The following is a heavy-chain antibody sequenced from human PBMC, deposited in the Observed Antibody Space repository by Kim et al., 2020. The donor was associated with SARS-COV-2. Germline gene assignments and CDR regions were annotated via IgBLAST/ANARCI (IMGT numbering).Heavy chain of an antibody. CDR1: GYTFTSYG. Sequence: ASVKVSCKASGYTFTSYGISWVRQAPGQGLEWMGWISAYNGNTNYAQKLQGRVTMTTDTSTSTAYMELRSLRSDDTAVYYCARDRGPPVRYNWNDPYYYGMDGWGHGTTVTVSS. CDR2: ISAYNGNT. CDR3: ARDRGPPVRYNWNDPYYYGMDG. V-gene: IGHV1-18*01. D-gene: IGHD1-1*01. J-gene: IGHJ6*02.